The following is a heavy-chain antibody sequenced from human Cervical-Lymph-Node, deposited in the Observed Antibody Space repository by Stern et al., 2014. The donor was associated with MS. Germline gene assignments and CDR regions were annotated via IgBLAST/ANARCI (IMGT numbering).Heavy chain of an antibody. Sequence: EVQLVESGGGLVKPGGSLRLSCAASGFTFSSYGMNWVRQAPGKGLEWVSSISSSSSYMHSADSLKGRFTISRDDAKNSLYLQMNGLRGEDTAMYYCTRAQGSSWFHFDKWGQGTLVTVSS. CDR2: ISSSSSYM. D-gene: IGHD6-13*01. CDR3: TRAQGSSWFHFDK. V-gene: IGHV3-21*01. CDR1: GFTFSSYG. J-gene: IGHJ4*02.